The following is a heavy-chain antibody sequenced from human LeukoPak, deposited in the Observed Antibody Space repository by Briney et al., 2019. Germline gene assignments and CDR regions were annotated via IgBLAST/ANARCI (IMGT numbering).Heavy chain of an antibody. D-gene: IGHD3-22*01. J-gene: IGHJ6*02. Sequence: GGSLRLSCAASGFTFSDHYMDWVRQAPGKGLEWVGRTRNKANSYTTEYAASVKGRFTISRDDSKNSLYLQMNSLKTEDTAVYYCARGAGYYDSSGYYDYYYGMDVWGQGTTVTVSS. CDR2: TRNKANSYTT. V-gene: IGHV3-72*01. CDR3: ARGAGYYDSSGYYDYYYGMDV. CDR1: GFTFSDHY.